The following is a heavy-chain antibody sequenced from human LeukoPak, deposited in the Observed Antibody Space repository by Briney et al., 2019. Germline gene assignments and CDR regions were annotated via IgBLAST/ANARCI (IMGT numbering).Heavy chain of an antibody. D-gene: IGHD6-6*01. J-gene: IGHJ4*02. V-gene: IGHV4-4*09. CDR1: GDSISSYY. Sequence: SETLSLTCTVSGDSISSYYWSWIRQPPGKGLEWIGYIYTSGGTNYIPSLKGRVTISIDTSKNQFSLKLSSVTAADSAVYYCTRLTRLSTSPDRYYLDYWGQGTLVTVSS. CDR2: IYTSGGT. CDR3: TRLTRLSTSPDRYYLDY.